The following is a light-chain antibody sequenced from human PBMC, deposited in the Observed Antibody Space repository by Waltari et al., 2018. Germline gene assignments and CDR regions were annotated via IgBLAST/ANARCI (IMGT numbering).Light chain of an antibody. CDR2: LGS. CDR3: MQAPWT. CDR1: PSLLHSNGHNS. J-gene: IGKJ1*01. V-gene: IGKV2-28*01. Sequence: EIVMTQSPLSLPVTPGEPASISCRSSPSLLHSNGHNSLDWSLQKPGQSPQLLIYLGSYRASGFPDRFSGSGSGTDFTLRSRGVEAEDVGVYHCMQAPWTFGQGTKVEIK.